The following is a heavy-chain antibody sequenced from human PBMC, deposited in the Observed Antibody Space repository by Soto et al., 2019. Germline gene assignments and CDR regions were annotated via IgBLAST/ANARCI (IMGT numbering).Heavy chain of an antibody. V-gene: IGHV3-33*01. CDR1: GFDFSNYC. Sequence: QVHLVESGGGVVQPGRSLTLSCTASGFDFSNYCIHWVRQAPGRGLEWVAGIWSDGTKKFYAGSVRGRFTISRDNSKNTIYLQMHSLRAEDTAVYYCARDWWEEPAGTETVSQFDYWGQGTLVTVSS. CDR2: IWSDGTKK. CDR3: ARDWWEEPAGTETVSQFDY. J-gene: IGHJ4*02. D-gene: IGHD6-13*01.